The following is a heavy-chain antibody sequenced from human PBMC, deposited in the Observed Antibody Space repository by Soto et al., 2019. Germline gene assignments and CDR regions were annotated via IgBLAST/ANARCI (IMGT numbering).Heavy chain of an antibody. CDR2: MNPNSGNT. D-gene: IGHD3-22*01. J-gene: IGHJ4*02. V-gene: IGHV1-8*01. Sequence: QVQLVQSGAEVKKPGASVKVSCKASGYTFTSYDINWVRQATGQGLEWMGWMNPNSGNTAYAQKFQGRVTMTRNTPITTAYMELSSLRSEDTAVYYWAREKSSGYYYDYWGQGTLVTVSS. CDR3: AREKSSGYYYDY. CDR1: GYTFTSYD.